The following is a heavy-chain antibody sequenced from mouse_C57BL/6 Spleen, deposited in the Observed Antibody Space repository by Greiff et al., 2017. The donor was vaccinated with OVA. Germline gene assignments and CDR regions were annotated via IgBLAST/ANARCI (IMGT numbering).Heavy chain of an antibody. CDR1: GFSFTSYG. CDR2: IRRGGST. V-gene: IGHV2-2*01. J-gene: IGHJ2*01. CDR3: ARDCCRGYFDY. D-gene: IGHD3-3*01. Sequence: VQLHQSGPGLVQPSQSLSITCTVSGFSFTSYGVHWVRQSPGKGLAWLGVIRRGGSTDYNAAFISRLSVSKDNSKSQVFFKMNSLQADDTAIYDCARDCCRGYFDYWGQGTTLTVSS.